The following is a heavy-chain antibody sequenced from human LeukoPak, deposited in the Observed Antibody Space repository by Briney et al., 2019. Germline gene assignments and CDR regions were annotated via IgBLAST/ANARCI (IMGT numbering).Heavy chain of an antibody. CDR1: GFTFSSYA. D-gene: IGHD6-6*01. V-gene: IGHV3-30-3*01. CDR2: ISYDGSNK. J-gene: IGHJ4*02. Sequence: GGSLRLSCAASGFTFSSYAMHWVRQAPGKGLEWVAVISYDGSNKYYADSVKGRFTISRGNPKNTLYLQMNSLRAEDTAVYYCARVRLLYSSSSAYWGQGTLVTVSS. CDR3: ARVRLLYSSSSAY.